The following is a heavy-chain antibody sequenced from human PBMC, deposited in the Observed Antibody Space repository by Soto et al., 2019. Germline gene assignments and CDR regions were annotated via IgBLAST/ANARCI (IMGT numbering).Heavy chain of an antibody. CDR3: ARPASSGSLRDAFAI. V-gene: IGHV1-69*01. Sequence: QVQLVQSGAEVKKPGSSVKVSCKASGGTFSIYAISWVRQAPGQGLEWMGGIIPIFGTANYAQKFQGRVTITADEYTSTAYRELSSLRSEATAVYYCARPASSGSLRDAFAIWGQGTMVTVSS. J-gene: IGHJ3*02. D-gene: IGHD3-22*01. CDR2: IIPIFGTA. CDR1: GGTFSIYA.